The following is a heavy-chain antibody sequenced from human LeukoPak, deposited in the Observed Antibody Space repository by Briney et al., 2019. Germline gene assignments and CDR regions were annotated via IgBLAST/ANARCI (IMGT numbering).Heavy chain of an antibody. D-gene: IGHD4-11*01. CDR3: ARGYSYSNYVIEVQGNWFDP. V-gene: IGHV4-61*01. J-gene: IGHJ5*02. CDR1: GGSVSSGSYY. CDR2: IYYSGST. Sequence: PSETLSLTCTVSGGSVSSGSYYWSWIRQPPGKGLEWLGYIYYSGSTNYNPSLKSRVTISVDTSKNQFSLKLSSVTAADTAVYYCARGYSYSNYVIEVQGNWFDPWGQGTLVTVSS.